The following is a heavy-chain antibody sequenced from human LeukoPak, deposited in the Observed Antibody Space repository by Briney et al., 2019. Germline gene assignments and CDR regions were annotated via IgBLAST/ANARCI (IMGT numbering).Heavy chain of an antibody. Sequence: GESLKISCNGSVYSFTSSWIGWVRQMPGKGLEWMGIIYPGDSDTRYSPSFQGQVTISADKSISTAYLQWSSLKASDTAMYYCARPNCGGDCYPVNDAFDIWGQGTMVTVSS. CDR1: VYSFTSSW. J-gene: IGHJ3*02. CDR2: IYPGDSDT. CDR3: ARPNCGGDCYPVNDAFDI. V-gene: IGHV5-51*01. D-gene: IGHD2-21*02.